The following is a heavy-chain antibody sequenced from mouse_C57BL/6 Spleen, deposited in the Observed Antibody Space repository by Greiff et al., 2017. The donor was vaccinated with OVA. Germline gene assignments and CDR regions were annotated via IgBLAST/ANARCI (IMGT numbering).Heavy chain of an antibody. V-gene: IGHV1-50*01. CDR1: GYTFTSYW. CDR3: ERWLLQYFDV. J-gene: IGHJ1*03. CDR2: IDPSDSST. D-gene: IGHD2-3*01. Sequence: QVQLQQPGAELVKPGASVKLSCKASGYTFTSYWMQWVKQRPGQGLEWIGEIDPSDSSTNYNQKFKGKATLTLDTSSSPAYMKLSSLTSEDSAVYYSERWLLQYFDVWGTGTTVTVSS.